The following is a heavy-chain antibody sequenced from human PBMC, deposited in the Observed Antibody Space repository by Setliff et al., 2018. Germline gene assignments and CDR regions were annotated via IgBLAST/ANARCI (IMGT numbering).Heavy chain of an antibody. Sequence: GGSLRLSCAASGFSFSDYAMSWVRQAPRKGLEWVSGGSTGKTDYADSVKGRFTMSRDSSTNTLYLQMNSLRGEDTAVYYCAKDLSSNTAASYFFNLWGQGTQVTVSS. J-gene: IGHJ4*02. CDR3: AKDLSSNTAASYFFNL. V-gene: IGHV3-23*01. CDR1: GFSFSDYA. CDR2: GSTGKT. D-gene: IGHD5-18*01.